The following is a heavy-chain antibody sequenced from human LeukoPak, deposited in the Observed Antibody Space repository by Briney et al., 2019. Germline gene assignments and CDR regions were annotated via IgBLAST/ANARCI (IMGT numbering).Heavy chain of an antibody. CDR3: AKGRLGTVGIAPLFDP. V-gene: IGHV3-30*18. CDR2: ISYDGSNK. CDR1: GFTFSSYG. Sequence: GGSLRLSCAASGFTFSSYGMHWVRQAPGKGLEWVAVISYDGSNKYYADSVKGRFTISRDNSKNTLYLQMNSLRAEDTAVYYCAKGRLGTVGIAPLFDPWGQGTLVTVSS. J-gene: IGHJ5*02. D-gene: IGHD6-13*01.